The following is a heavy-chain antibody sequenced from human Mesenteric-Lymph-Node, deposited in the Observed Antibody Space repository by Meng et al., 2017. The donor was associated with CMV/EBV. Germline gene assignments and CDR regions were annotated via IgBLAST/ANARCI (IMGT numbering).Heavy chain of an antibody. D-gene: IGHD1-1*01. Sequence: LNCGVSGGSISSNNWWSWVRQPPGKGLEWIGEIYHSGSTNYSPSLKSRVTISVDKSKNQFPLKLTSVTAADTAVYYCATGRKYYFADWGQGTLVTVSS. CDR3: ATGRKYYFAD. CDR1: GGSISSNNW. CDR2: IYHSGST. J-gene: IGHJ4*02. V-gene: IGHV4-4*02.